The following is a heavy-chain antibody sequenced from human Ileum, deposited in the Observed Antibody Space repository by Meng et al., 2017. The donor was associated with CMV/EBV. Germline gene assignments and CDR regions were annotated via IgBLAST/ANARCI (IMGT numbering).Heavy chain of an antibody. J-gene: IGHJ4*02. CDR1: GYSFTSYW. V-gene: IGHV5-51*01. CDR3: ARRGLAAAGTGTTFDY. D-gene: IGHD6-13*01. CDR2: IYPGDSDT. Sequence: GESLKISCKGSGYSFTSYWIGWVRQMPGKGLEWMGIIYPGDSDTRYSPSFQGQVTISADKSISTAYLQWSSLKASDTAMYYCARRGLAAAGTGTTFDYWGQGTLVTGAS.